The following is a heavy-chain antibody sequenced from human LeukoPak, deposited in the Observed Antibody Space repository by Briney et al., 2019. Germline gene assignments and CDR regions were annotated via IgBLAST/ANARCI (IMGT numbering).Heavy chain of an antibody. CDR1: GFTFSSYA. D-gene: IGHD6-13*01. V-gene: IGHV3-23*01. J-gene: IGHJ4*02. CDR3: ARRPYSSSWYYFDY. CDR2: ISGSGNST. Sequence: HPGGSLRLSCAASGFTFSSYAMSWVRQAPGKGLEWVSAISGSGNSTYYADSVKGRFTISRDNSKNTLYLQMNSLRAEDTAVYYCARRPYSSSWYYFDYWGQGTLVTVSS.